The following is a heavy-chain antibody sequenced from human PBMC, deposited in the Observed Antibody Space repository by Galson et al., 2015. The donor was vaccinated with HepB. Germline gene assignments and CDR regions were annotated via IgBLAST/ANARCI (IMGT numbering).Heavy chain of an antibody. V-gene: IGHV2-5*01. CDR2: IYWNDDK. CDR1: VFSLSTSGVG. Sequence: PALVKPTQTLTLTCTFSVFSLSTSGVGVGWIRQPPGKALEWLALIYWNDDKRYSPSLKSRLTITKDTSKNQVVLTMTNMDPVDTATYYCAHADDYGDYINFDYWGQGTLVTVSS. J-gene: IGHJ4*02. CDR3: AHADDYGDYINFDY. D-gene: IGHD4-17*01.